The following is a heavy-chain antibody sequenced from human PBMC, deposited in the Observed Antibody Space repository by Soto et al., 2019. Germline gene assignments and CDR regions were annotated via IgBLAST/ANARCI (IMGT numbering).Heavy chain of an antibody. Sequence: QLVESGGGVVQPGRSLRLSCATSGFSFSTDGMHWVRQAPGKGLEWVALISYDGSTKYYPDSVKGRFTISRDNSKNTLYLQMNSLGPDDTAVYYCVEEHSGNDDHFDSWGQGTMVTVSS. J-gene: IGHJ4*02. CDR1: GFSFSTDG. CDR3: VEEHSGNDDHFDS. D-gene: IGHD5-12*01. CDR2: ISYDGSTK. V-gene: IGHV3-30*18.